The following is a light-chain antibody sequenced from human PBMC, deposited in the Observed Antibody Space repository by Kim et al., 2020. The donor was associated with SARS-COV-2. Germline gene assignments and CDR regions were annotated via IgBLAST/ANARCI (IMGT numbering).Light chain of an antibody. J-gene: IGLJ3*02. CDR3: GTWDSSLIAWV. CDR2: DNN. V-gene: IGLV1-51*01. CDR1: SANIRNDY. Sequence: GQKVTISCSGRSANIRNDYVSWYQQLPGTAPKLLIYDNNRRPSGIPDRFSGSKSGTAATLGITGLQTGDEADYYCGTWDSSLIAWVFGGGTQLTVL.